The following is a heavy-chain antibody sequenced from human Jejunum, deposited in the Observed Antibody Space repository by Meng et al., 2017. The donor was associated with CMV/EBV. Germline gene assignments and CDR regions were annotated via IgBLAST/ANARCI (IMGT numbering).Heavy chain of an antibody. CDR1: GFPFSSYA. CDR3: ANYYDSSGYLHH. CDR2: IHLAFRLP. V-gene: IGHV3-23*01. Sequence: SGFPFSSYAMRWFRQAPGQLLSCFSAIHLAFRLPSSPPSFPPPFPISRDNSKNTLYLQMNSLRAEDAAVYYCANYYDSSGYLHHWGQGTLVTVSS. J-gene: IGHJ4*02. D-gene: IGHD3-22*01.